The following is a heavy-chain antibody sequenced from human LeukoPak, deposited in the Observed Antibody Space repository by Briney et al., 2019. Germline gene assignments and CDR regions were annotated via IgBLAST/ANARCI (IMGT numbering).Heavy chain of an antibody. CDR1: GFTFSSYS. V-gene: IGHV3-48*01. D-gene: IGHD4-23*01. CDR2: ISSSSSTI. CDR3: ARELYRLTPHMDV. J-gene: IGHJ6*03. Sequence: GGSLRLSCAASGFTFSSYSMNWVRQAPGKGLEWASYISSSSSTIYYADSVKGRFTISRDNAKNSLYLQMNSLRAEDTAVYYCARELYRLTPHMDVWGKGTTVTVSS.